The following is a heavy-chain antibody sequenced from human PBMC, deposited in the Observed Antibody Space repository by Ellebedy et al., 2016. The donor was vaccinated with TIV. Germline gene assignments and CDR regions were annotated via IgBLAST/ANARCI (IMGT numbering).Heavy chain of an antibody. J-gene: IGHJ4*02. D-gene: IGHD2-15*01. CDR3: AIQVVAATPGRLDS. CDR1: GGSISSSSYY. CDR2: IYHSGST. V-gene: IGHV4-39*07. Sequence: MPSETLSLTCTVSGGSISSSSYYWGWIRQPPGKGLEWIGYIYHSGSTYYNPSLKSRLTMSVDTSINQLSLTMTSVTAADTGVYYCAIQVVAATPGRLDSWGQGVLVTVSS.